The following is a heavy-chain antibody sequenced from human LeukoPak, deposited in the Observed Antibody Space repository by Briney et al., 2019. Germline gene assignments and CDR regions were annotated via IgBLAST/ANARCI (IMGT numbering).Heavy chain of an antibody. D-gene: IGHD4-23*01. CDR1: GGSFSGYY. V-gene: IGHV4-34*01. CDR3: ARVNGGNWFDDFDI. CDR2: INHSGST. J-gene: IGHJ3*02. Sequence: NPSETLSLTCAVYGGSFSGYYWSWIRQPPGKGLEWIGEINHSGSTNYNPSLKSRVTISVDTSKNQFSLKLSSVTAADTAVYYCARVNGGNWFDDFDIWGQGTMVTVSS.